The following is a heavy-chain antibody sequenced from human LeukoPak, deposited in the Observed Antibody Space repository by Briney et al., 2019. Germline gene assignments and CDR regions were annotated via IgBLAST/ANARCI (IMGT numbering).Heavy chain of an antibody. Sequence: SETLSLTCAVYGGSFSGYYWSWIRQPPGKVLEWIGEINHSGSTNYNPSLKSRVTISVDTSKNQFSLKLSSVTAADTAVYYCARRRGNYYDSSGYSPFDYWGQGTLVTVSS. CDR1: GGSFSGYY. CDR2: INHSGST. D-gene: IGHD3-22*01. CDR3: ARRRGNYYDSSGYSPFDY. J-gene: IGHJ4*02. V-gene: IGHV4-34*01.